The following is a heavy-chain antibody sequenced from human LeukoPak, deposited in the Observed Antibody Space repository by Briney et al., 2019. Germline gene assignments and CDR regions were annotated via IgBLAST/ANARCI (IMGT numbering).Heavy chain of an antibody. V-gene: IGHV3-30-3*01. J-gene: IGHJ4*02. CDR3: ARGLMDDYGDYGDY. CDR1: GFTFSSYA. CDR2: ISYDGSNK. D-gene: IGHD4-17*01. Sequence: PGGSLRLSCAASGFTFSSYAMHWVRQAPGKGLEWVAVISYDGSNKYYADSVKGRFTISRDNSKNTLYLQMNSLRAEDTAVYYCARGLMDDYGDYGDYWGQGTLVTVSS.